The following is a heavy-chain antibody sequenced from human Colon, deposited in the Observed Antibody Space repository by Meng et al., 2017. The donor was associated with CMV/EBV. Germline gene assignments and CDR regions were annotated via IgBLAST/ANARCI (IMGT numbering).Heavy chain of an antibody. Sequence: GESLKISCAASQFTFSTYAMTWVRQTPGKGLEWVSTINTSGGRAYYADSVKGRFTISRDNSKNTLYLQMNSLTAEDTALYYCDGSDFWGQGTLVTVSS. J-gene: IGHJ4*02. D-gene: IGHD6-25*01. V-gene: IGHV3-23*01. CDR2: INTSGGRA. CDR3: DGSDF. CDR1: QFTFSTYA.